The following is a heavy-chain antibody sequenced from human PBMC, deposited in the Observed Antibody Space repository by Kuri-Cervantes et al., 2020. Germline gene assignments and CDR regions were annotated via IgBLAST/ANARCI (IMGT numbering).Heavy chain of an antibody. V-gene: IGHV1-18*01. CDR1: GYTFTSYG. J-gene: IGHJ4*02. CDR3: ASSPTIFGVVTNADLYYFDY. Sequence: ASVKVSCKASGYTFTSYGISWVRQAPGQGLEWMGWISAYNGNTNYAQKFQGRVTITADESTSTAYMELSSLRSEDTAVYYCASSPTIFGVVTNADLYYFDYWGQGTLVTVSS. CDR2: ISAYNGNT. D-gene: IGHD3-3*01.